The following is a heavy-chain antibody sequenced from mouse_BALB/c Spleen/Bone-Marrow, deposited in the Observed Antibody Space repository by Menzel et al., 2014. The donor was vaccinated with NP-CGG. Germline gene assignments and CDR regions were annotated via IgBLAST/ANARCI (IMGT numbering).Heavy chain of an antibody. Sequence: EVQGVESGGGLVPGGSRKLSCAASGFTFSSFGMHWVRQAPEKGLEWVAYISSGSSTIYYADTVMGRFTISRDNPKNTLFLQMTSLRSEDTAMYYCARSGSSSGYFDYWGQGTTLTVSS. CDR3: ARSGSSSGYFDY. CDR2: ISSGSSTI. J-gene: IGHJ2*01. V-gene: IGHV5-17*02. CDR1: GFTFSSFG. D-gene: IGHD1-1*01.